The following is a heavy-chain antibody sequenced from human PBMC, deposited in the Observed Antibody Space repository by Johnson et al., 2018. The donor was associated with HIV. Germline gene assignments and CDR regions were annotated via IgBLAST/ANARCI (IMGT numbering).Heavy chain of an antibody. CDR2: ISYDGSNK. V-gene: IGHV3-30*18. J-gene: IGHJ3*02. CDR3: AKVDRRGGAFDI. Sequence: QVLLVESGGGLVQPGGSLRLSCAASGFTFSSYAMRWVRQAPGKGLEWVAVISYDGSNKYFADSVKGRFTISSDKAKNKLHLQMNSLRAEDTAVYYCAKVDRRGGAFDIWGQGTMVTV. D-gene: IGHD3-10*01. CDR1: GFTFSSYA.